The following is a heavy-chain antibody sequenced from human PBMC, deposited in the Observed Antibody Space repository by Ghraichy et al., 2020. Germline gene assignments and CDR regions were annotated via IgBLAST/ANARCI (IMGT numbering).Heavy chain of an antibody. CDR1: GFGFSAYT. D-gene: IGHD3-10*01. Sequence: LSLTCAASGFGFSAYTMNWVRQAPGMGLEWVSSITTSGDYTSYADSVRGRFTISRDNAKNSLYLQMNSLRAEDTAVYYCAIHGAGYYYYMDVWGRGTTVSVSS. J-gene: IGHJ6*03. CDR3: AIHGAGYYYYMDV. V-gene: IGHV3-21*01. CDR2: ITTSGDYT.